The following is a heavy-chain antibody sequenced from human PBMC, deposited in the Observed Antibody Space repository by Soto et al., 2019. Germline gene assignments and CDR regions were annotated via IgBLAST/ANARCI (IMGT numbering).Heavy chain of an antibody. CDR1: GGTFSSYT. CDR3: ARDGGFTMNRHLSYGMDV. D-gene: IGHD3-22*01. J-gene: IGHJ6*02. V-gene: IGHV1-69*08. Sequence: QVQLVQSGAEVKKPGSSVKVSCKASGGTFSSYTISWVRQAPGQWLEWMGRIIPILGIANYAQKFQGRVTITADKSTSTAYMELSSLRSEDTAVYYCARDGGFTMNRHLSYGMDVWGQGTTVTVSS. CDR2: IIPILGIA.